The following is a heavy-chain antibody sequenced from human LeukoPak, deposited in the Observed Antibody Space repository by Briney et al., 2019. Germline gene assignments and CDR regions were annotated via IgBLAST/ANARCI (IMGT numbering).Heavy chain of an antibody. V-gene: IGHV3-23*01. CDR2: IDQSGGYI. D-gene: IGHD1-14*01. CDR1: GLTFSNYA. J-gene: IGHJ4*02. CDR3: AKDYRGSGEVGETGPLDY. Sequence: PGGSLRLSCTASGLTFSNYAMSRVRQAPAKGLEWVAGIDQSGGYIHYADSVKGRFTISRDNSKNTLHLQMSSLRAEDTAVYYCAKDYRGSGEVGETGPLDYWGQGTLVTVSS.